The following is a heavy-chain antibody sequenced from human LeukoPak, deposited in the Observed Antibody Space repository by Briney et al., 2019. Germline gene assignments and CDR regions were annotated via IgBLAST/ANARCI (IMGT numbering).Heavy chain of an antibody. J-gene: IGHJ4*02. CDR3: ARDHYGGKVFDY. CDR2: ISSSSSTI. V-gene: IGHV3-48*04. CDR1: GFPFNIYT. D-gene: IGHD4-23*01. Sequence: GGSLRLSCAASGFPFNIYTMNWVRQAPGKGLEWVSYISSSSSTIYYADSVKGRFTISRDNAKNSLYLQMNSLRAEDTAVYYCARDHYGGKVFDYWGQGTLLTVSS.